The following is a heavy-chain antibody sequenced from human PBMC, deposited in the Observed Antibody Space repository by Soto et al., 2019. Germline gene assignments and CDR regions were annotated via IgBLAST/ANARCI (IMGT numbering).Heavy chain of an antibody. Sequence: PSETLSLTCSFSGDSVTSHYLTWIRQSPEKGLEWIAYMHYTGFSHYNPSLKSRLTISIDKSKNQFTLQLTSVTVADTAVYYCARGLGVGLWSGYRNWFDPWGQGTLVTVSS. D-gene: IGHD3-3*01. V-gene: IGHV4-59*02. CDR3: ARGLGVGLWSGYRNWFDP. J-gene: IGHJ5*02. CDR1: GDSVTSHY. CDR2: MHYTGFS.